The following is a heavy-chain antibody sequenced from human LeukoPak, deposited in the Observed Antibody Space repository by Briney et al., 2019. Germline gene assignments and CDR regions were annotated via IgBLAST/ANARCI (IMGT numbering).Heavy chain of an antibody. D-gene: IGHD3-16*02. Sequence: RASVKVSCKASGGTFNSYAITWVRQAPGQGLEWMGGIIPIFGTTNYAQKFQGRVTITTDESTSTAYMELSSLRSEDTAVYYCARALVHPSGAFDIWGQGTMVTVSS. V-gene: IGHV1-69*05. CDR1: GGTFNSYA. CDR2: IIPIFGTT. J-gene: IGHJ3*02. CDR3: ARALVHPSGAFDI.